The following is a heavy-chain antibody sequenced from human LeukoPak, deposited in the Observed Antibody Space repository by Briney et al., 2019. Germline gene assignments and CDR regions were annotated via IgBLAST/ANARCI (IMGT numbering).Heavy chain of an antibody. CDR1: GGSISSYY. D-gene: IGHD5-18*01. CDR2: IYTSGST. V-gene: IGHV4-4*07. CDR3: ARDRGQLWLGYHYYYMDV. J-gene: IGHJ6*03. Sequence: SETLSLTCIVSGGSISSYYWSWIRQPAGKGLEWIGHIYTSGSTKYNPSLKSRVTMSVDTSKNQFSLKLSSVTAADTAVYYCARDRGQLWLGYHYYYMDVWGKGTTVTVSS.